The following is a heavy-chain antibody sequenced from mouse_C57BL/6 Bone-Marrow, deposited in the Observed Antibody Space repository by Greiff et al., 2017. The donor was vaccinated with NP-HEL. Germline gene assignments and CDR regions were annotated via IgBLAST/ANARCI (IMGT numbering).Heavy chain of an antibody. CDR2: ISDGGSYT. Sequence: EVHLVESGGGLVKPGGSLKLSCAASGFTFSSYAMSWVRQTPEKRLEWVATISDGGSYTYYPDNVKGRFTISRDNAKNNLYLQMSHLKAEDTAMYYCARSLPLDYWGQGTSVTVSS. J-gene: IGHJ4*01. CDR1: GFTFSSYA. V-gene: IGHV5-4*01. CDR3: ARSLPLDY.